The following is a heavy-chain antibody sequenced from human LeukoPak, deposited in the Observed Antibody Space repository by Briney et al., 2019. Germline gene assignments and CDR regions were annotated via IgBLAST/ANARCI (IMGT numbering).Heavy chain of an antibody. CDR1: GFTLSEIS. V-gene: IGHV1-24*01. D-gene: IGHD5-12*01. J-gene: IGHJ3*02. CDR3: ARKVRATGDAFDI. Sequence: ASVKVSCKISGFTLSEISIHWVRQAPGKGLEWMGGFDPEDGETIYAQNFQDRVTMTEDTSTDTAYMELSSLRSEDTAVYYCARKVRATGDAFDIWGQGTMVTVSS. CDR2: FDPEDGET.